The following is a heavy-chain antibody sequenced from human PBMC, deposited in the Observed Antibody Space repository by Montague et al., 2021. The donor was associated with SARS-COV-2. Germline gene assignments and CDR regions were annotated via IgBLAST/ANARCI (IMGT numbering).Heavy chain of an antibody. J-gene: IGHJ4*02. CDR3: ARSGVGIFDFSYFDS. CDR1: GFSISSGYY. Sequence: SETLSLTCSVSGFSISSGYYWGWIRQTPGKWLEWIGSRYQNGATYYSPSLKRPVTILLDTSKNQFSLSLTSVTAADTAVYYCARSGVGIFDFSYFDSWGQGSLVIVSS. D-gene: IGHD3-3*01. CDR2: RYQNGAT. V-gene: IGHV4-38-2*02.